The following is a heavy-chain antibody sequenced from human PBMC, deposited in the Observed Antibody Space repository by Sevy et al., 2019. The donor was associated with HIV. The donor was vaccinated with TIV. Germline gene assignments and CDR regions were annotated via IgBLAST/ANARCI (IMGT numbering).Heavy chain of an antibody. CDR3: VGRRYSYTYSWSYHFDY. J-gene: IGHJ4*01. CDR1: GLTFSDYY. D-gene: IGHD5-18*01. V-gene: IGHV3-11*01. Sequence: GGSLRLSCAASGLTFSDYYMSWIRQAPGKGLEWLSYISSSGTTLYSADSVKGRFAISRDNARNSLNLQMNSLRAEDTAVYFCVGRRYSYTYSWSYHFDYWGHGALVTVSS. CDR2: ISSSGTTL.